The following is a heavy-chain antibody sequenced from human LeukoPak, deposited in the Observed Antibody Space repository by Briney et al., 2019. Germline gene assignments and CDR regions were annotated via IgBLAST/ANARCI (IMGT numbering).Heavy chain of an antibody. CDR1: GYTFSSYA. CDR2: ISADNGNT. J-gene: IGHJ4*02. Sequence: GASVKVSCKASGYTFSSYAISWVRQAPGQGLEWMGWISADNGNTNYAQKVQGRVTMTTDTSTSTAYMELRSLRSDDTAVYYCVRDETRFYDSVYLDYWGQGTLVTVSS. V-gene: IGHV1-18*01. CDR3: VRDETRFYDSVYLDY. D-gene: IGHD3-16*01.